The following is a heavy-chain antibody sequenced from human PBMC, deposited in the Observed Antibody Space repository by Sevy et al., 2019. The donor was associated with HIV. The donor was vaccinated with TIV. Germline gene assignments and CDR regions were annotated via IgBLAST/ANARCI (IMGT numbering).Heavy chain of an antibody. Sequence: WGSLRLSCAASGFTFSSYWMHWVRQAPGKGLVWVSRINSDGSSTSYADSVKGRFTISRDNAKNTLYLQMNSLRAEDTAVYYCASSVGCSGGSCYDYWGQGTLVTVSS. V-gene: IGHV3-74*01. J-gene: IGHJ4*02. D-gene: IGHD2-15*01. CDR2: INSDGSST. CDR3: ASSVGCSGGSCYDY. CDR1: GFTFSSYW.